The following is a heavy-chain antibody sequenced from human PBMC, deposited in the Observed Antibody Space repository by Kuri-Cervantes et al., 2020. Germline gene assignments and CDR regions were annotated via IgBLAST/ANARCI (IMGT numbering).Heavy chain of an antibody. J-gene: IGHJ4*02. CDR3: ARVYCTGGVCYGFFGFDY. D-gene: IGHD2-8*02. V-gene: IGHV1-2*04. CDR1: GYTFTGYY. Sequence: ASVKVSCKASGYTFTGYYMHWVRQAPGQGLEWMGWINPNSGGTNYAQKFQGWVTVTRDTSISTAYMELSRLRSEDTAVYYCARVYCTGGVCYGFFGFDYWGQGTLVTVSS. CDR2: INPNSGGT.